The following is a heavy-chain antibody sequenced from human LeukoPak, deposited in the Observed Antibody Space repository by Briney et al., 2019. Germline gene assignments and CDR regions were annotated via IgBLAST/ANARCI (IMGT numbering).Heavy chain of an antibody. J-gene: IGHJ6*02. Sequence: PGGSLRLSCAASGFTFSSFAMSWVRQSPGKGLEWVSSISPSSGYTYYADSVKGRFTIPRDNSKNTLYLHMNTLRAEDTAIYYCANPPLQFLAESYGMDVWGQGTTVTVSS. CDR1: GFTFSSFA. D-gene: IGHD3-3*01. V-gene: IGHV3-23*01. CDR3: ANPPLQFLAESYGMDV. CDR2: ISPSSGYT.